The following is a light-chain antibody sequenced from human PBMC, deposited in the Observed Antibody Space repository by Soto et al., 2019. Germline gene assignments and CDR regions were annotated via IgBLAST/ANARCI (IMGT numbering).Light chain of an antibody. CDR2: EDI. CDR1: SSDVEANKL. J-gene: IGLJ3*02. Sequence: QSVLTQPASVSGSPGQSITISCTGSSSDVEANKLVSWYQQHPGTAPRLLIYEDIRWPSGISSRFSGSKSGNTASLTISGLRAEDEAAYYCCSYVDHRKFVFGGGTKLTVL. CDR3: CSYVDHRKFV. V-gene: IGLV2-23*01.